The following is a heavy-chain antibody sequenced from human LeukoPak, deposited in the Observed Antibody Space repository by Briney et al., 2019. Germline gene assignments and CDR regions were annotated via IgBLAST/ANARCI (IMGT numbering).Heavy chain of an antibody. Sequence: GRSLRLSCAASGFTFSSYGMHWVRQAPGKGLEWVAVISYDGSNKYYADSVKGRFTISRDNSKNTLYLQMNSLRAEDTAVYYCARVDGSYQRPYYYFYGMDVWGQGTTVTVSS. CDR1: GFTFSSYG. D-gene: IGHD1-26*01. V-gene: IGHV3-30*03. CDR3: ARVDGSYQRPYYYFYGMDV. J-gene: IGHJ6*02. CDR2: ISYDGSNK.